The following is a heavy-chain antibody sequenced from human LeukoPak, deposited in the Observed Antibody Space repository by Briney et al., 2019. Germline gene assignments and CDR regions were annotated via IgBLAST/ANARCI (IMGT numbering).Heavy chain of an antibody. CDR1: GGSISSYY. CDR3: ARDHLYGDYVGY. Sequence: PSETLSLTCTVSGGSISSYYWSWIRQPPGKGPEWIGRIYTSGSTNYNPSLKSRVSMSVDTSKNQFSLKLTSMTAADTAVYYCARDHLYGDYVGYWGQGTLVTVSS. V-gene: IGHV4-4*07. CDR2: IYTSGST. J-gene: IGHJ4*02. D-gene: IGHD3-16*01.